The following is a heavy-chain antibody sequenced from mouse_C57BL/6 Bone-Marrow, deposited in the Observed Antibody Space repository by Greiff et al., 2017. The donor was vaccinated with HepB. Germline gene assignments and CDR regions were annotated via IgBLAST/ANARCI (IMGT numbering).Heavy chain of an antibody. CDR1: GYTFTSYW. Sequence: VQLQQSGAELVMPGASVKLSCKASGYTFTSYWMHWVKQRPGQGLEWIGEIDPSDSYTNYNQKFKGKSTLTVDKSSSTAYMQLSSLTSEDSAVYYCARGPWFAYWGQGTLVTVSA. CDR3: ARGPWFAY. V-gene: IGHV1-69*01. J-gene: IGHJ3*01. CDR2: IDPSDSYT.